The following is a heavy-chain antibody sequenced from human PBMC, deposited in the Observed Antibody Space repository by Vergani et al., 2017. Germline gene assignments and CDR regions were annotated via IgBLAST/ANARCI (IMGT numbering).Heavy chain of an antibody. CDR1: GFTVSSNY. D-gene: IGHD3-10*01. J-gene: IGHJ3*02. Sequence: EVQLVESGGGLIQPGGSLRLSCAASGFTVSSNYMSWVRQAPGKGLEWVSVIYSGCSTYYADSVKGRFTISRDNSKNTLYLQMNSLRAEDTAVYYCAREGITQKRGGAFDIWGQGTMVTVSS. CDR2: IYSGCST. V-gene: IGHV3-53*01. CDR3: AREGITQKRGGAFDI.